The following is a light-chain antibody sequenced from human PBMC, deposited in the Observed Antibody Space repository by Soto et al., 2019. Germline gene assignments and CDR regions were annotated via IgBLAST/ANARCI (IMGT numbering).Light chain of an antibody. CDR3: QQYYGSPCT. Sequence: DIVMTQSPDSLAVSLGERATIDCKSSQNILYSSNNKNYLAWYQQKPGQPPRLLLFWASTRESGVPDRFRGSGSGAHFTLTIYGLQPEDVAVDYCQQYYGSPCTFGQGTKVEV. J-gene: IGKJ1*01. CDR1: QNILYSSNNKNY. CDR2: WAS. V-gene: IGKV4-1*01.